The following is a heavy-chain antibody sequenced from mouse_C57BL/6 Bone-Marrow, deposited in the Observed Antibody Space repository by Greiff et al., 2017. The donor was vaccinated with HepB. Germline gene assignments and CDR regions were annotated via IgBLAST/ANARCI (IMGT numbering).Heavy chain of an antibody. V-gene: IGHV1-64*01. CDR2: IHPNSGST. J-gene: IGHJ3*01. CDR3: ARERGRWFAY. CDR1: GYTFTSYW. Sequence: QVQLKQPGAELVKPGASVKLSCKASGYTFTSYWMHWVKQRPGQGLEWIGMIHPNSGSTNYNEKFKSKATLTVDKSSSTAYMQLSSLTSEDSAVYYCARERGRWFAYWGQGTLVTVSA.